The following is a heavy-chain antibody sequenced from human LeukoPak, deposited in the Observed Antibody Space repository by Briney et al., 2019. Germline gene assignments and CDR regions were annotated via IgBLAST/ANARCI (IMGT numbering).Heavy chain of an antibody. CDR3: ARYRADYYDSSGYSYYFDY. J-gene: IGHJ4*02. D-gene: IGHD3-22*01. V-gene: IGHV4-59*11. CDR2: IYYSGST. Sequence: SETLSLTCTVSGGSISSHYWSWIRQPPGKGLEWIGYIYYSGSTDYNPSLKSRVTISVDTSKNQFSLKLSSVTAADTAVYYCARYRADYYDSSGYSYYFDYWGQGTLVTVSS. CDR1: GGSISSHY.